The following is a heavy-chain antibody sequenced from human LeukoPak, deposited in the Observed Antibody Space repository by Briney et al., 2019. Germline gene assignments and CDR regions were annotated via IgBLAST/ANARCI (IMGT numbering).Heavy chain of an antibody. V-gene: IGHV3-23*01. J-gene: IGHJ4*02. Sequence: GSLRLSCAASGFTFSSHGMNWVRQAPGKGLEWVSAISGSGGSTYYADSVKGRFTISRDNSKNTLCLQMNSLRAEDTAVYYCARDRPYGGKGDFDYWGQGTLVTVSS. CDR3: ARDRPYGGKGDFDY. CDR1: GFTFSSHG. CDR2: ISGSGGST. D-gene: IGHD4-23*01.